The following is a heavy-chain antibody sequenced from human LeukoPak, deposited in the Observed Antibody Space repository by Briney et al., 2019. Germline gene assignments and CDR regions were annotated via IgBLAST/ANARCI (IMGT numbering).Heavy chain of an antibody. J-gene: IGHJ6*02. Sequence: GGSLRLSCAASGFTFSSYSMRWVRQAPGKGLEWVSSISSSSSYIYYADSVKGRFTISRDNAKNSLSLQMNSLRAEDTAVYYCARSTGDFWSGYYVDYYGMDVWGQGTTVTVSS. CDR2: ISSSSSYI. V-gene: IGHV3-21*01. CDR1: GFTFSSYS. CDR3: ARSTGDFWSGYYVDYYGMDV. D-gene: IGHD3-3*01.